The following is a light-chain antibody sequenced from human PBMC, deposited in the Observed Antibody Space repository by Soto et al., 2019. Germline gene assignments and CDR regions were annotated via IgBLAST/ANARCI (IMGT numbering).Light chain of an antibody. V-gene: IGKV3-11*01. Sequence: EIVLTQSPATLSLSPGERATLSCRASQSVSNYLAWYQQKPGQAPRLLIYDASNRATGIPARFSGSGSGTDFTLTISSLEPEDFAVYYCQQYGSSPLWTFGQGTKVEIK. CDR3: QQYGSSPLWT. J-gene: IGKJ1*01. CDR2: DAS. CDR1: QSVSNY.